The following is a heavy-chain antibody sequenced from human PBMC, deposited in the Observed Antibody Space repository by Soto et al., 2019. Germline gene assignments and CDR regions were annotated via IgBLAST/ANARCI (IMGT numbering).Heavy chain of an antibody. J-gene: IGHJ4*02. Sequence: EVQLLESGGGLVQPGGSLSLSCAASGFTFSSYAMSWVRQAPGKGLEWVSAISGSGGSTYYADSVKGRFTISRDNSKNTLYLQMNSLRAEDTAVYYCAKAPTRVGATGGDYWGQGTLVTVSS. CDR2: ISGSGGST. CDR3: AKAPTRVGATGGDY. V-gene: IGHV3-23*01. D-gene: IGHD1-26*01. CDR1: GFTFSSYA.